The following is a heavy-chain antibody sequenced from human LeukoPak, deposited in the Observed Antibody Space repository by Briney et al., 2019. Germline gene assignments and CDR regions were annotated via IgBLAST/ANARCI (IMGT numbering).Heavy chain of an antibody. J-gene: IGHJ4*02. D-gene: IGHD3-22*01. CDR2: ISGSGGST. CDR1: GFTFSSYA. V-gene: IGHV3-23*01. Sequence: PGGSLRLSCAASGFTFSSYAMSWVRQAPGKGLEWVSAISGSGGSTYYADSVKGRFTISRDNSKNTLYLQMNSLRAEDTAVYYCAKAQTYYDSSGRYFDYWGQGTLVTVSS. CDR3: AKAQTYYDSSGRYFDY.